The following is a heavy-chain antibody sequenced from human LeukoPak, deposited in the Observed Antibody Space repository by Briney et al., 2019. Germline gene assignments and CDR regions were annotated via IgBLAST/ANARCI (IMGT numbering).Heavy chain of an antibody. CDR3: ASTRRDGYNYLDY. J-gene: IGHJ4*02. D-gene: IGHD5-24*01. CDR1: GGSISSYY. Sequence: SETLSLTCTVSGGSISSYYWSWIWQPPGKGLEWIGYIYDSGITNYNPSLKSRVTISVDTSKNQLSLKLSSVTAADTSVYYCASTRRDGYNYLDYWGQGTLVTVSS. V-gene: IGHV4-59*01. CDR2: IYDSGIT.